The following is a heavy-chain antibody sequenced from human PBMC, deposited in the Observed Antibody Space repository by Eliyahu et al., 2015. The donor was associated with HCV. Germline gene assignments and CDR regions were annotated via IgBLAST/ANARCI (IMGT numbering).Heavy chain of an antibody. V-gene: IGHV3-23*05. J-gene: IGHJ4*02. CDR3: ARNVSDADNSYYFDY. D-gene: IGHD3-10*01. Sequence: EVHLLESGGGLAQPGGSLRLSCAASGFAFRSYAVTWVRQGPGQGLEWVASIDPSGFSASYLDSVKGRFTISRDNSRSTVFLHMDSLTVDDTARYYCARNVSDADNSYYFDYWGQGTLVTVSS. CDR1: GFAFRSYA. CDR2: IDPSGFSA.